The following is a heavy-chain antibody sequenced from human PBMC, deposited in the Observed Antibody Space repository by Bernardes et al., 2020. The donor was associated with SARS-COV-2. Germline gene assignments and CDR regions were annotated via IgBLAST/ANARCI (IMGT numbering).Heavy chain of an antibody. CDR2: IRSINNDI. Sequence: GGSLRPSFVSSGFTVSHYSLNWVRHAPGKGLEWVSTIRSINNDISYADSVKGRFTISRDNAKNSLHLQMNSLRAEDTAVYYCARGRWATWGQGTLVTVSS. CDR3: ARGRWAT. V-gene: IGHV3-21*06. CDR1: GFTVSHYS. J-gene: IGHJ5*02. D-gene: IGHD1-26*01.